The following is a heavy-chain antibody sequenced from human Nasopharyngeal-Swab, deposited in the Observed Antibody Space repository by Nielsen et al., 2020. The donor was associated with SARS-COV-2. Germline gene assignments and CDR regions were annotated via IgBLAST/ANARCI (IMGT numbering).Heavy chain of an antibody. CDR1: GGSFSGYY. CDR2: INHSGST. Sequence: SDTLSLTCAVYGGSFSGYYWSWIRQPPGKGLEWIGEINHSGSTNYNPSLKSRVTISVDTSKNQFSLKLSSVTAADTAVYYCARGPPAGVIDYWGQGTLVTVSS. CDR3: ARGPPAGVIDY. D-gene: IGHD4-23*01. V-gene: IGHV4-34*01. J-gene: IGHJ4*02.